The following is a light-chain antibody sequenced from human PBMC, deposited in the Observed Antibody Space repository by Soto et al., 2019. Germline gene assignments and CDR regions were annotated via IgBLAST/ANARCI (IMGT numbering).Light chain of an antibody. CDR3: QAWHSTTPVI. Sequence: SYELTQPPSVSVSPGQTASITCSGAKLGDTYTCWYQQKPGQSPVLVIYQDGKRPSGIPERFSGSSSGNTATLTISGTQAMDEADYYCQAWHSTTPVIFGGGTQLTVL. J-gene: IGLJ2*01. CDR2: QDG. CDR1: KLGDTY. V-gene: IGLV3-1*01.